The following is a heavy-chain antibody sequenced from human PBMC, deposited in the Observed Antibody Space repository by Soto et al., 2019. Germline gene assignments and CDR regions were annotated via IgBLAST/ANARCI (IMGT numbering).Heavy chain of an antibody. Sequence: PGGSLRLSCAASGFTVSGNYMSWVRQAPGKGLEWVSVIYSGGSTYYADSVKGRFTISRDNSKNTLYLQMNSLRAEDTAVYYCARDRRITMVRGVTAHVYYYYGMDVWGQGTTVTVSS. CDR1: GFTVSGNY. J-gene: IGHJ6*02. D-gene: IGHD3-10*01. CDR3: ARDRRITMVRGVTAHVYYYYGMDV. V-gene: IGHV3-53*01. CDR2: IYSGGST.